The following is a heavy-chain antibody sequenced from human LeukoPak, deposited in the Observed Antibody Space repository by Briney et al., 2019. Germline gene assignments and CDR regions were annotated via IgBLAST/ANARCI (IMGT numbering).Heavy chain of an antibody. CDR1: GGSISSYY. V-gene: IGHV4-59*08. CDR2: IYYSGST. D-gene: IGHD2-21*02. J-gene: IGHJ4*02. CDR3: ARLGEVTAFDY. Sequence: PSETLSLTCTVSGGSISSYYWSWIRQPPGKGLEWIGYIYYSGSTNYNPSLKSRVTISVDTSKNQFSLKLSSVTAADTAVYYCARLGEVTAFDYWGQGTLVTVSS.